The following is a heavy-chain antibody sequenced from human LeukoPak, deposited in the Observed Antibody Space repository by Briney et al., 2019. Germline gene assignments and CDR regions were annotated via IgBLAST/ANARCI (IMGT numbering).Heavy chain of an antibody. J-gene: IGHJ6*02. CDR1: GYTFTSYD. D-gene: IGHD3-22*01. V-gene: IGHV1-8*01. Sequence: GASVKVSCTASGYTFTSYDINWVRQATGQGLEWMGWMNPNSGNTGYAQKFQGRVTMTRNTSISTAYMELSSLRSEDTAVYYCARREYYYDSSGYYYFYYYYYYGMDVWGQGTTVTVSS. CDR2: MNPNSGNT. CDR3: ARREYYYDSSGYYYFYYYYYYGMDV.